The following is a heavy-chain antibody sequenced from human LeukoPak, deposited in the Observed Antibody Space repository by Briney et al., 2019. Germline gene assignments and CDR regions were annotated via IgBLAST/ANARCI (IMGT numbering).Heavy chain of an antibody. J-gene: IGHJ4*02. CDR2: IYSDGST. CDR3: ARDGVGYRYGIFDY. Sequence: SGGSLRLSCAASGFTFSHYSMTWVRQAPGKGLEWVSVIYSDGSTYYADSVKGRFTISRDNSKNTLYLQMNSLRAEDTAVYYCARDGVGYRYGIFDYWGQGTLVTVSS. CDR1: GFTFSHYS. V-gene: IGHV3-53*01. D-gene: IGHD5-18*01.